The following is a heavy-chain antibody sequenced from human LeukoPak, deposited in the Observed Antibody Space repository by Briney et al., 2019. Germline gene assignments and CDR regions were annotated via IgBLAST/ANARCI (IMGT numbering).Heavy chain of an antibody. CDR3: ARVSGIAAADNWFDP. CDR1: GGSFSGYY. CDR2: INHSGST. Sequence: SETLSLTCAVYGGSFSGYYWSWIRQPPGKGLEWIGEINHSGSTNYNPSLKSRVTISVDTSKNQFSLQLNSVTPEDTAVYYCARVSGIAAADNWFDPWGQGTLVTVSS. V-gene: IGHV4-34*01. J-gene: IGHJ5*02. D-gene: IGHD6-13*01.